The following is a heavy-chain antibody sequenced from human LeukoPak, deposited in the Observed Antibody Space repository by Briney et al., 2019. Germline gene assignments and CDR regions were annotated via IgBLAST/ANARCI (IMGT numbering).Heavy chain of an antibody. V-gene: IGHV1-2*02. CDR1: GYTFTGYY. D-gene: IGHD2-2*01. J-gene: IGHJ4*02. CDR3: AREFPDIVVVPAAQGFHY. CDR2: INPNSGGT. Sequence: GASVKVSCKASGYTFTGYYMHWVLQAPGQGLEWMGWINPNSGGTNYAQKFQGRVTMTRDTSISTAYMELSRLRSDDTAVYYCAREFPDIVVVPAAQGFHYWGQGTLVTVSS.